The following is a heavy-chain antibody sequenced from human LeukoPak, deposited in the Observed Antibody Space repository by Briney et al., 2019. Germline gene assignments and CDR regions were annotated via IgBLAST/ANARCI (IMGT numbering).Heavy chain of an antibody. V-gene: IGHV4-4*08. Sequence: SETLSLTCAVYGGSFSGYYWSWIRQPPGKGLEWIGRIYTSGSTNYNPSLKSRVTISVDTSKNQFSLKLSSVTAADTAVYYCARGGYDYRWYFDLWGRGTLVTVSS. CDR2: IYTSGST. CDR3: ARGGYDYRWYFDL. D-gene: IGHD5-12*01. J-gene: IGHJ2*01. CDR1: GGSFSGYY.